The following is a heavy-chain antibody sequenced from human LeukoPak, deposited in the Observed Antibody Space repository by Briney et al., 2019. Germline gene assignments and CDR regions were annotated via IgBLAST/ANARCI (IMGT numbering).Heavy chain of an antibody. CDR2: IYYSGST. CDR1: GGSISSSSYY. V-gene: IGHV4-39*01. Sequence: TSETLSLTCTVAGGSISSSSYYWGWLRQPPGKGLEWIGSIYYSGSTYYNPSLKSRVTISVDTSTNHLSLQLHSVAAAHPPLYSCARHMVRGVINYWGQGTLVTVSS. D-gene: IGHD3-10*01. J-gene: IGHJ4*02. CDR3: ARHMVRGVINY.